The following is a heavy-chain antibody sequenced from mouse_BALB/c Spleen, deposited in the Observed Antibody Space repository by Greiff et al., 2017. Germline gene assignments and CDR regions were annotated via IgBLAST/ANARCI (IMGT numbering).Heavy chain of an antibody. CDR3: ARLYGSSYSDWYFDV. Sequence: EVQVVESGGGLVKPGGSLKLSCAASGFTFSSYAMSWVRQTPEKRLEWVATISSGGSYTYYPDSVKGRFTISRDNAKNTLYLQMSSLRSEDTAMYYCARLYGSSYSDWYFDVWGAGTTVTVSS. CDR2: ISSGGSYT. D-gene: IGHD1-1*01. CDR1: GFTFSSYA. J-gene: IGHJ1*01. V-gene: IGHV5-9-3*01.